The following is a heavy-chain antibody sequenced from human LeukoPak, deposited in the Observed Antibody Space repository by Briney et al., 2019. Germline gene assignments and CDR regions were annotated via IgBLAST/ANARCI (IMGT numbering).Heavy chain of an antibody. CDR2: IYHSGST. CDR3: ARGGRSVVVPAAPRGYAFDI. D-gene: IGHD2-2*01. Sequence: SETLSLTCAVSGGSISSSNWWSWVRQPPGKGLEWIGEIYHSGSTNYDPSLKSRVTISVDTSKNQFSLKLSSVTAADTAVYYCARGGRSVVVPAAPRGYAFDIWGQGTMVTVSS. J-gene: IGHJ3*02. CDR1: GGSISSSNW. V-gene: IGHV4-4*02.